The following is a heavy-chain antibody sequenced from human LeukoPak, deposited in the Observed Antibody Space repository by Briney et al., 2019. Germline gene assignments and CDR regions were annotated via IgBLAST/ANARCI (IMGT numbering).Heavy chain of an antibody. CDR2: INHSGST. Sequence: SETLSLTCAVYGGSSSGSYWSWIRQPPGKGLEWIGDINHSGSTNYNPSLKSRVTISVDTSKNQFSLKLSSVTAADTAVYYCARGDEYSSSWADYWGQGTLVTVSS. J-gene: IGHJ4*02. CDR1: GGSSSGSY. CDR3: ARGDEYSSSWADY. D-gene: IGHD6-6*01. V-gene: IGHV4-34*01.